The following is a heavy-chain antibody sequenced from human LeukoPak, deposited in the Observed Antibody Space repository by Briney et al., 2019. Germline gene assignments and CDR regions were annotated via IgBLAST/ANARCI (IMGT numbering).Heavy chain of an antibody. D-gene: IGHD6-19*01. V-gene: IGHV3-23*01. CDR3: AKDPSSASPYYFDY. CDR1: GFTFSSYA. Sequence: PGGSLRLSCAASGFTFSSYAMSWVRQAQGKGLEWVSVISGSGGSTSYADSVKGRFTISRDNSKNTLYLQMNSLRAEDTAVYYCAKDPSSASPYYFDYWGQGTLVTVSS. CDR2: ISGSGGST. J-gene: IGHJ4*02.